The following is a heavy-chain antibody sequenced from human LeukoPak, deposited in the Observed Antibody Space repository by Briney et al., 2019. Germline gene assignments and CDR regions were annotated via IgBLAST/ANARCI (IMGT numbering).Heavy chain of an antibody. Sequence: GGFLRLSCAASGFTFSSYSMNWVRQAPGKGLEWVSSISSSSSYIYYADSVKGRFTISRDNAKNSLYLQMNSLRAEDTAVYYCARPPPRIAAAGNYYYMDVWGKGTTVTVSS. CDR1: GFTFSSYS. CDR3: ARPPPRIAAAGNYYYMDV. V-gene: IGHV3-21*01. CDR2: ISSSSSYI. D-gene: IGHD6-13*01. J-gene: IGHJ6*03.